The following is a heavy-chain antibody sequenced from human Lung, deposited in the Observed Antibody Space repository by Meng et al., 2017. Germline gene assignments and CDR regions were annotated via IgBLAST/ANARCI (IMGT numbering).Heavy chain of an antibody. CDR1: AGPISTSGYY. J-gene: IGHJ5*02. Sequence: QSQLKEPGPGLGKPSEALSLTCSGSAGPISTSGYYWGWIRQPPGKGLEWIGSIGHSGFTYYTPSLKSRVAVSLDTSKSQFSLMLTSVTAADTAVYYCVRSSAWVRTGFDPWGQGTLVTVSS. CDR2: IGHSGFT. CDR3: VRSSAWVRTGFDP. D-gene: IGHD6-19*01. V-gene: IGHV4-39*01.